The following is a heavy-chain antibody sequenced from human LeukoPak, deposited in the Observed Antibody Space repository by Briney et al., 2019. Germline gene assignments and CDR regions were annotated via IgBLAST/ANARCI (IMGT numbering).Heavy chain of an antibody. J-gene: IGHJ3*02. V-gene: IGHV4-59*08. CDR1: GGSISSYY. Sequence: SETLSLTCTVSGGSISSYYWSWIRQPPGKGLEWIGYISYSGSTNYNPSLKSRVTISIDTSKNQLSLKLRSVTAADTAIYYCARQGYDILTGYIDAFDIWGQGTMVTVSS. CDR2: ISYSGST. CDR3: ARQGYDILTGYIDAFDI. D-gene: IGHD3-9*01.